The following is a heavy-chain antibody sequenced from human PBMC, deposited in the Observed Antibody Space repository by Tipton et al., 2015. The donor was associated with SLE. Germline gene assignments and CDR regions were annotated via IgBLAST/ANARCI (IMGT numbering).Heavy chain of an antibody. D-gene: IGHD7-27*01. CDR3: AKTGEDAYFDY. J-gene: IGHJ4*02. CDR2: IYPSDSDT. V-gene: IGHV5-51*03. CDR1: GYSFTSYW. Sequence: QLVQSGAEVKKPGESLKISCKGSGYSFTSYWIGWVRHMPGKGLEWMGIIYPSDSDTEYSPSFEVQVTISTDKSISTAYLQWSSLKASDTASYYCAKTGEDAYFDYWGQGTLVTVSS.